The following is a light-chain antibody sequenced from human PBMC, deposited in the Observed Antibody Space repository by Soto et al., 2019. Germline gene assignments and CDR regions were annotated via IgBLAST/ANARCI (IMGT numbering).Light chain of an antibody. J-gene: IGLJ2*01. CDR3: AAWDDSLSGVV. CDR2: RTN. V-gene: IGLV1-47*01. CDR1: SSNIGSNY. Sequence: QTVVTQPPSASGTPGQRVTISCSGSSSNIGSNYVYWYQHLPGTAPKLLIYRTNQRPSGVPDRFSGSKSGTSASLAISGLRSDDEADYYCAAWDDSLSGVVFGGGTKVTVL.